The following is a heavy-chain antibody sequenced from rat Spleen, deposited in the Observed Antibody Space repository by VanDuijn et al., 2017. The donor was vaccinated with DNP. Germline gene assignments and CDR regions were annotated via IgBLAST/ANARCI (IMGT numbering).Heavy chain of an antibody. D-gene: IGHD1-3*01. CDR3: ARDYGSYGWFAY. Sequence: EVQLQESGPGLVKPSQSLSLTCSVTGYSITSSYRWNWIRKFPGNKLEWMGYINSAGSTNYNPSLKSRISITRDTSKNQFFLQVNSVTTEDTATYYCARDYGSYGWFAYWGQGTLVTVSS. CDR1: GYSITSSYR. J-gene: IGHJ3*01. CDR2: INSAGST. V-gene: IGHV3-3*01.